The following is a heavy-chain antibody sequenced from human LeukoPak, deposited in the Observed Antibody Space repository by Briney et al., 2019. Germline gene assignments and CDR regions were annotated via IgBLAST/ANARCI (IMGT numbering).Heavy chain of an antibody. Sequence: SENLSLTCTVSGGSISSHYWSWIRQPPGKGLEWIGYIYYSGSTNYNPSLKSRVTISVDTSKNQFSLKLSSVTAADTAVYYCARAGITNYYYYYYMDVWGKGTTVTVSS. D-gene: IGHD1-7*01. V-gene: IGHV4-59*11. J-gene: IGHJ6*03. CDR1: GGSISSHY. CDR2: IYYSGST. CDR3: ARAGITNYYYYYYMDV.